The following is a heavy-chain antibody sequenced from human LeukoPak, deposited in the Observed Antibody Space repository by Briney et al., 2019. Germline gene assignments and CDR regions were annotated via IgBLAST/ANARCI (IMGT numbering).Heavy chain of an antibody. D-gene: IGHD6-13*01. V-gene: IGHV4-59*01. Sequence: SETLSLTCTVSGGSISSYYWTWIRQPPGKGLEWIGSLYYSGSTNYNPSLKSRVTISVDTSKNQFSLKLSSVTAADTAVYYCARSIAAAGTWFGFDPWGQGTLVTVSS. J-gene: IGHJ5*02. CDR3: ARSIAAAGTWFGFDP. CDR2: LYYSGST. CDR1: GGSISSYY.